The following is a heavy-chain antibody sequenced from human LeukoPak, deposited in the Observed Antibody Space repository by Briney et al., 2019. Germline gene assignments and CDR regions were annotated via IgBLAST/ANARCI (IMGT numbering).Heavy chain of an antibody. Sequence: GGSLRLSCAASGFSFDDYAMHWVRQAPGKGLEWVSGIIWNSGSIDYADSVKGRFTISRDNAKKSLYLQMNSLRAEDTALYYCAKADVRRISGLRYFDYWGQGTLVTVSS. CDR1: GFSFDDYA. J-gene: IGHJ4*02. CDR3: AKADVRRISGLRYFDY. CDR2: IIWNSGSI. D-gene: IGHD3-10*01. V-gene: IGHV3-9*01.